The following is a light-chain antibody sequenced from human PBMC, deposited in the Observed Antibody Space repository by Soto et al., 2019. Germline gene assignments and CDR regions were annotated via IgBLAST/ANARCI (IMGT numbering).Light chain of an antibody. Sequence: EIVLTQSPGTLSLSPGERATLSCRASQSVSSSYLAWYQQKPGQAPRLLIYGASTMATGIPDRFSGSGSGTDFPLTINRLEPEDFAVYYCQQYGRSPPYAFGQGTKLEIK. CDR2: GAS. J-gene: IGKJ2*01. CDR1: QSVSSSY. CDR3: QQYGRSPPYA. V-gene: IGKV3-20*01.